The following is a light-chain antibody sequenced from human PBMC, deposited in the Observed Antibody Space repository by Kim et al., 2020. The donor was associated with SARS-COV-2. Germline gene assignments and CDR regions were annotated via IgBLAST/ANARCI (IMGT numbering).Light chain of an antibody. Sequence: ASVGDRVTITCRASQDIRGFLAWFQQKPGKVPKGLIYGASTLQSGVPSRFSGSGSGTEFTLTISSLQPEDFASYYCLHYNSFPYAFSQGTKLEI. CDR2: GAS. J-gene: IGKJ2*01. CDR1: QDIRGF. V-gene: IGKV1-17*03. CDR3: LHYNSFPYA.